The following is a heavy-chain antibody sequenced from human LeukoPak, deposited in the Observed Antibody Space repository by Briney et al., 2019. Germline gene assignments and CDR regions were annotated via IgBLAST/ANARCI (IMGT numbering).Heavy chain of an antibody. J-gene: IGHJ4*02. CDR1: GGSINSTYW. D-gene: IGHD1-14*01. CDR3: AREDPDRKIDY. Sequence: SGTLSLTCDVPGGSINSTYWWTWVRQSPGKGLEWIGEIYHSGFTNYNPSLKSRVTISVDKPKNHFSLKLSSVTAADTAVYYCAREDPDRKIDYWGQGTLVTVSS. V-gene: IGHV4-4*02. CDR2: IYHSGFT.